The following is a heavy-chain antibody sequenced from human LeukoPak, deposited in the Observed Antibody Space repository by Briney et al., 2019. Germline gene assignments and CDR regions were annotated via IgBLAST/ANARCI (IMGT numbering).Heavy chain of an antibody. V-gene: IGHV3-43*02. D-gene: IGHD4-17*01. CDR2: ISGDAGIT. CDR3: AKDKDYGDYLDY. Sequence: GGSLRLSCAASGFTFDDYAMHWVRQAPGKGLEGLSLISGDAGITYYAYSVKGRFTISRDNTKNSLYLQMNSLRTEDTALYYCAKDKDYGDYLDYWGQGTLVTVSS. CDR1: GFTFDDYA. J-gene: IGHJ4*02.